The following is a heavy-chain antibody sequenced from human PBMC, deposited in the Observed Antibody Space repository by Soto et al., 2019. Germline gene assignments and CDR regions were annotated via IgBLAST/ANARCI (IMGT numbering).Heavy chain of an antibody. CDR2: IYDDGSA. Sequence: SETLSLTCTVSGGSISSSYWSWIRQPPGKGLEWLAYIYDDGSANYNPSLKSRATISLDMSKNQFFLKLTSVTAADTAVYYCARDKSCSGGSSRKNWFDPWGQGTLVTVSS. J-gene: IGHJ5*02. D-gene: IGHD2-15*01. V-gene: IGHV4-59*01. CDR1: GGSISSSY. CDR3: ARDKSCSGGSSRKNWFDP.